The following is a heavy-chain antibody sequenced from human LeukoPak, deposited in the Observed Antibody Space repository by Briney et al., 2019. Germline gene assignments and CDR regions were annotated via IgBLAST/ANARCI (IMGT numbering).Heavy chain of an antibody. V-gene: IGHV4-38-2*02. CDR1: GYSISSGYY. Sequence: SETLSLTCTVSGYSISSGYYWGWIRQPPGKGLEWIGSIYHSGSTYYNPSLKSRVTISVDTSKNQFSLKLSSVTAADTAVYYCARDQGVGVHDYWGQGTLVTASS. CDR2: IYHSGST. D-gene: IGHD1-26*01. CDR3: ARDQGVGVHDY. J-gene: IGHJ4*02.